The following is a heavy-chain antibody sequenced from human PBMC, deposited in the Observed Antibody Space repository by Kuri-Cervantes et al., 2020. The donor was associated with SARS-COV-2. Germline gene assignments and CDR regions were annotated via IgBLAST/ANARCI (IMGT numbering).Heavy chain of an antibody. CDR2: ISYDGSNK. V-gene: IGHV3-30*18. D-gene: IGHD1-26*01. J-gene: IGHJ4*02. Sequence: GESLKISCAASGFTFSSYGMHWVRQAPGKGLEWVAVISYDGSNKYYADSVKGRFTISRDNSKNTLYLQTNSLRAEDTAVYYCAKEYSGSWGYGYWGQGTLVTVSS. CDR3: AKEYSGSWGYGY. CDR1: GFTFSSYG.